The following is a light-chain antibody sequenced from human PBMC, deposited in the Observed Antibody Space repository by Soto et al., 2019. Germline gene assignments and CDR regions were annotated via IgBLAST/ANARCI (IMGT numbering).Light chain of an antibody. CDR2: DVS. Sequence: QSALTQPASVSGSPGQSITISCTGTSSDVGTYNYVSWYQQHPGKAPKLMIFDVSSRPSGVSNRFSGSKSGNTASLTISGLQAEDEADYYCSSYTTSSTVVFGGGTKVT. CDR3: SSYTTSSTVV. V-gene: IGLV2-14*03. J-gene: IGLJ2*01. CDR1: SSDVGTYNY.